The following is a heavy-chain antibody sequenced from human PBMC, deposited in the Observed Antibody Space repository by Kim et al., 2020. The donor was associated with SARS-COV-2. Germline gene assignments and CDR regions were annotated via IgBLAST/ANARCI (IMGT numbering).Heavy chain of an antibody. J-gene: IGHJ4*02. CDR3: ARDPAFGAVDY. CDR2: LNEDESTK. CDR1: GFTFSRSW. Sequence: GGSLRLSCVASGFTFSRSWMSWVRQPPGKGLEWVALLNEDESTKYFVDSVKGRFTISRDNAQNLVYLQMNSLRAEDTAIYYCARDPAFGAVDYWGQGTMVTVSS. D-gene: IGHD3-16*01. V-gene: IGHV3-7*01.